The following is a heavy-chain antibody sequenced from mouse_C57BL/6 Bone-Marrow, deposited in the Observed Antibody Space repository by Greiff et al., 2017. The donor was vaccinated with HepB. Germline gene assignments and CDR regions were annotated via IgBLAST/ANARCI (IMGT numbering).Heavy chain of an antibody. J-gene: IGHJ2*01. Sequence: VQLQQSGPELVKPGASVKISCKASGYSFTDYNMNWVKQSNGKSLEWIGVINPNYGTTSYNQKVKGKATLTVDQSSSTAYMQLNSLTSEDSAVYYCAREELVWYSNFSGYFDYWGQGTTLTVSS. CDR1: GYSFTDYN. CDR2: INPNYGTT. D-gene: IGHD2-5*01. CDR3: AREELVWYSNFSGYFDY. V-gene: IGHV1-39*01.